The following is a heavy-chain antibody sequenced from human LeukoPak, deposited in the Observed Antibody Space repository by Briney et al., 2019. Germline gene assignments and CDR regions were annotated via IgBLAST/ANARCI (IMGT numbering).Heavy chain of an antibody. CDR3: ARGPPYCSGGSCYPQGHFDL. Sequence: GASVKVSCKASGGTFSSYAISWVRQAPGQGLEWMGGIIPIFGTANYAQKFQGRVTITADESTSTAYMELSSLRSEDTAVYYCARGPPYCSGGSCYPQGHFDLWGRGTLVTVSS. J-gene: IGHJ2*01. V-gene: IGHV1-69*01. D-gene: IGHD2-15*01. CDR1: GGTFSSYA. CDR2: IIPIFGTA.